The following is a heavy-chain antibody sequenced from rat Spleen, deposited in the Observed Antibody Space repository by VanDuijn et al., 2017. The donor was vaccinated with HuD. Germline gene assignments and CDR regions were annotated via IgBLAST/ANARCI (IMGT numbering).Heavy chain of an antibody. CDR3: ARRVYGYNYDWYFDF. CDR1: GFSLTSYT. CDR2: ISSGGST. J-gene: IGHJ1*01. Sequence: VQLQESGPGLVQPSQTLSLTCTVSGFSLTSYTVSWVRQPPGKGLEWIAAISSGGSTYYNSALKSRLSISRDTSKSQVFLKMNSLQTEDTATYYCARRVYGYNYDWYFDFWGPGTMVTVSS. D-gene: IGHD1-9*01. V-gene: IGHV2-6*01.